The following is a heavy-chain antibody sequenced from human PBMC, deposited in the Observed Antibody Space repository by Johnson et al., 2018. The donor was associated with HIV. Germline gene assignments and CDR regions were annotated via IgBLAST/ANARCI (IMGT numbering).Heavy chain of an antibody. V-gene: IGHV3-64*01. D-gene: IGHD1-26*01. CDR3: ARGSYDGDVFDI. CDR1: GFTFSSYA. CDR2: ISSNGGST. Sequence: VQLVESGGGLVQPGGSLRLSCAASGFTFSSYAMHWVRQAPGKGLEYVSAISSNGGSTYYANSVKGRFTISRDNSKNTLYLQMGSLRAEDMAVYYCARGSYDGDVFDIWGQGTMVTVSS. J-gene: IGHJ3*02.